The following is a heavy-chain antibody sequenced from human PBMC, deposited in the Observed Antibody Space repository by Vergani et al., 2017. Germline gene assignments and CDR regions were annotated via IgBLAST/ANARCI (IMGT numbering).Heavy chain of an antibody. Sequence: QVTLKESGPALVKPTQTLTLTCSFSGFSLSTSGMRVSLIRQPPGKALEWLARIDWDDDKFYSTSLKTRLTISKDTSKNQVVLTMTNMDPVDTATYYCARTYYDFWSGLRKGGYYFDYWGQGTLVTVSS. J-gene: IGHJ4*02. D-gene: IGHD3-3*01. CDR1: GFSLSTSGMR. CDR3: ARTYYDFWSGLRKGGYYFDY. V-gene: IGHV2-70*04. CDR2: IDWDDDK.